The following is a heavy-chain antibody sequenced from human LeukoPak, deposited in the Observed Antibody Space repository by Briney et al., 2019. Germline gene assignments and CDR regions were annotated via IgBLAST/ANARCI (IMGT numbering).Heavy chain of an antibody. CDR1: GGSISSYY. D-gene: IGHD3-10*01. Sequence: PSETLSLTCTVSGGSISSYYWSWIRQPPGKGLEWIGYIYYSGSTYYNPSLKSRVTISVDTSKNQFSLKLSSVTAADTAVYYCARTKRITMVRGANYGMDVWGQGTTVTVSS. V-gene: IGHV4-59*04. J-gene: IGHJ6*02. CDR3: ARTKRITMVRGANYGMDV. CDR2: IYYSGST.